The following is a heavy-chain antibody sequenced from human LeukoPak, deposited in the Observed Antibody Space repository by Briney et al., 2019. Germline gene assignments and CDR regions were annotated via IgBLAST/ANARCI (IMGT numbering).Heavy chain of an antibody. J-gene: IGHJ3*02. CDR1: GGSISSYY. CDR3: ARDSGSGWYGAAFDI. V-gene: IGHV4-4*07. CDR2: IYTSGST. D-gene: IGHD6-19*01. Sequence: PSETLSLTCTVSGGSISSYYWSWIRQPAGKGLEGIGRIYTSGSTNYNPSLKSRVTMSVDTSKNQFSLKLSSVTAADTAVYYCARDSGSGWYGAAFDIWGQGTMATVSS.